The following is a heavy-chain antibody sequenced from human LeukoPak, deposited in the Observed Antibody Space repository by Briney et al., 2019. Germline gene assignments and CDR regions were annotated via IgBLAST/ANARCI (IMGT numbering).Heavy chain of an antibody. CDR3: AKDTKWDIVASFDY. CDR1: GFTFDDYA. CDR2: ISWNSGSI. J-gene: IGHJ4*02. D-gene: IGHD5-12*01. V-gene: IGHV3-9*01. Sequence: GRSLRLSCAAYGFTFDDYAMHWVRQAPGKGLEWVSGISWNSGSIGYADSVKGRFTISRDNAKNSLYLQMNSLRAEDTALYYCAKDTKWDIVASFDYWGQGTLVTVSS.